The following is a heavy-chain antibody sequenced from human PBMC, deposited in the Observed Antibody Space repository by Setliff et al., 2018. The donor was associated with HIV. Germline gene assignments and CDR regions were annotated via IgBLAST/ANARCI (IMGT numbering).Heavy chain of an antibody. D-gene: IGHD3-3*01. V-gene: IGHV4-4*07. Sequence: SETLSLTCTVSGGSISSYYWSWIRRPAGKGLEWIGRIYTSGSTHSNPSLKSRVTMSVDTSKNQFSLKLSSVTAADTAVYYCARSFTYNFWSGLAGDAFDIWGQGTMVTVSS. CDR1: GGSISSYY. CDR2: IYTSGST. J-gene: IGHJ3*02. CDR3: ARSFTYNFWSGLAGDAFDI.